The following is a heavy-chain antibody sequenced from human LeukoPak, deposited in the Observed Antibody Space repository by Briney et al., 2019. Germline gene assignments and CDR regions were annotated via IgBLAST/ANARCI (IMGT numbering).Heavy chain of an antibody. J-gene: IGHJ4*02. CDR2: ILSSSTGM. CDR3: ARDLHFAFGY. V-gene: IGHV3-48*02. Sequence: PGGSLRLSCAASGFTFSSYSMNWVRQAPGKGLEWISYILSSSTGMSYADSVKGRFTISRDNAKNSLYLQMSSLRDDDTAVYYCARDLHFAFGYWGRGTLVTVSS. CDR1: GFTFSSYS.